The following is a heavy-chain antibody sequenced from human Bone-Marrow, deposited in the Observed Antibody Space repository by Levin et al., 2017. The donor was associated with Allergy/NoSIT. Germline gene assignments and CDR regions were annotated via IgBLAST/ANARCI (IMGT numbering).Heavy chain of an antibody. CDR3: AKLHDSTGYPDF. J-gene: IGHJ4*02. CDR2: ITRRGSTP. CDR1: GGSIRTFPYC. V-gene: IGHV3-23*01. D-gene: IGHD3-9*01. Sequence: ETLSLTCTVSGGSIRTFPYCWGWVRQPPGTGLEWISAITRRGSTPYYADSVKGRFTISRDNSKNTLFLEMNSLRAEDTALYYCAKLHDSTGYPDFWGQGTLVTV.